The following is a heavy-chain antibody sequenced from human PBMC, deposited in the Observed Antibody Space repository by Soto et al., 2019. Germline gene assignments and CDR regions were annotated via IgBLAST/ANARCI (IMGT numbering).Heavy chain of an antibody. D-gene: IGHD2-8*01. CDR3: ARHPCTNGVCHFDY. J-gene: IGHJ4*02. CDR1: EYNCAGYG. CDR2: IYPGDSDI. Sequence: PGVPMRVSSRGAEYNCAGYGSGWVRQKPGKGLEWMGIIYPGDSDIRYSPSFQGQVTISADKSISTAYLQWSSLKASDTAMYYCARHPCTNGVCHFDYWGQGTLVTVSS. V-gene: IGHV5-51*01.